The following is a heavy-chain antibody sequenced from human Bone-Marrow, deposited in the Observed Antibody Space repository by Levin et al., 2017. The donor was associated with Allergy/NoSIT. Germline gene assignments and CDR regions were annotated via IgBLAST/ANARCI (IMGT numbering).Heavy chain of an antibody. CDR2: INTNTGNP. CDR3: ARDNRLVWFDP. V-gene: IGHV7-4-1*02. D-gene: IGHD1-14*01. J-gene: IGHJ5*02. Sequence: EASVKVSCKASGYTFIGYSINWVRQAPGQGLEWMGYINTNTGNPTYAQGFTGRFVFSLDTSVSTVYLQINNLKAEDTAVYFCARDNRLVWFDPWGQGTLVTVSS. CDR1: GYTFIGYS.